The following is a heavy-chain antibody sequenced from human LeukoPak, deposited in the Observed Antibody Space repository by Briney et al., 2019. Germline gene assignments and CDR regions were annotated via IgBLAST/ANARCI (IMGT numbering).Heavy chain of an antibody. CDR3: PRGTLHDFWSGYYTYYFDY. Sequence: PSETLSLTCTVSGGSISSYYWSWIRQPPGKGLEWIGYIYYSGSTNYNPSLKSRVTISVDTSKNQFSLKLSSVTAADTAVYYCPRGTLHDFWSGYYTYYFDYWGQGTLVTVSS. V-gene: IGHV4-59*01. CDR2: IYYSGST. D-gene: IGHD3-3*01. J-gene: IGHJ4*02. CDR1: GGSISSYY.